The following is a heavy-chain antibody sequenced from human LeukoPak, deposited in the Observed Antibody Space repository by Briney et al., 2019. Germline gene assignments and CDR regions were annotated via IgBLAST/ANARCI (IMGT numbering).Heavy chain of an antibody. CDR2: ISSRDNHI. D-gene: IGHD1-26*01. V-gene: IGHV3-21*01. Sequence: GGSLRLSCAASGFTFSRHEMNWVRQAPGKRLEWVSSISSRDNHIYYADSVKGRFTISRDNAKNSLFLQMNGLRAEDTAMYYCARMTRVGTKSKFYFDSWGPGTLVTVSS. CDR1: GFTFSRHE. CDR3: ARMTRVGTKSKFYFDS. J-gene: IGHJ4*02.